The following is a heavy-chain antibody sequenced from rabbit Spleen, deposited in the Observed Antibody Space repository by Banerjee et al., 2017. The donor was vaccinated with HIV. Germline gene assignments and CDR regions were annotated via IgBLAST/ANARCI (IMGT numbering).Heavy chain of an antibody. CDR3: TREPYISGSANDNL. V-gene: IGHV1S45*01. CDR1: GFSFSDRDV. J-gene: IGHJ3*01. Sequence: QEQLEESGGGLVKPEGSLTLTCKASGFSFSDRDVMCWVRQAPGKGLEWIACVDVATTSPTYYAGWAKGRFILSKSSSTTVTLQMTGLTAADTATYFCTREPYISGSANDNLWGQGTLVTVS. D-gene: IGHD7-1*01. CDR2: VDVATTSPT.